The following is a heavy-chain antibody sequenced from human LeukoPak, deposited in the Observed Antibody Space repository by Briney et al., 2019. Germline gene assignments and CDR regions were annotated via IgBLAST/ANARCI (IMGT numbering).Heavy chain of an antibody. CDR1: GGTFSSYA. CDR2: IIPVFGTP. J-gene: IGHJ4*02. V-gene: IGHV1-69*01. D-gene: IGHD2-2*01. CDR3: ARGGRYCRSTSCWDF. Sequence: SVKVSCKASGGTFSSYAISWVRQAPGQGLEWMGGIIPVFGTPNYAQRFQGRVRITADESTTTAYMELSSLRSDDTALYYCARGGRYCRSTSCWDFWGQGTLVTVSS.